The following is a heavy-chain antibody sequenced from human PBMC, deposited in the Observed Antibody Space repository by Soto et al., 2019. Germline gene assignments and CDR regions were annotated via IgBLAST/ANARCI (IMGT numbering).Heavy chain of an antibody. J-gene: IGHJ4*02. CDR3: ARAPSPGCSGSYFCYFDY. D-gene: IGHD1-26*01. CDR1: GGTFSSYT. CDR2: IIPILGIA. V-gene: IGHV1-69*02. Sequence: QVQLVQSGAEVKKPGSSVKVSCKASGGTFSSYTISWVRQAPGQGLEWMGRIIPILGIANYAQKFQGRVTITADKSTSTAYMELSSLRSEDTAVYYCARAPSPGCSGSYFCYFDYWGQGTLVTVSS.